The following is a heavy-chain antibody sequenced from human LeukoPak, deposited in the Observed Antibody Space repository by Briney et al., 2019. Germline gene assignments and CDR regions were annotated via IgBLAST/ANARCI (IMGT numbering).Heavy chain of an antibody. Sequence: GGSLRLSSAASGFTFSSYGMHWVRPAPGKGLEWVAVISYDGSNKYYADSVKGRFTISRDNSKNTLYLQMNSLRAEDAGVYYCAKGGWFGEKGEYWGQGTLVTVSS. J-gene: IGHJ4*02. V-gene: IGHV3-30*18. D-gene: IGHD3-10*01. CDR2: ISYDGSNK. CDR1: GFTFSSYG. CDR3: AKGGWFGEKGEY.